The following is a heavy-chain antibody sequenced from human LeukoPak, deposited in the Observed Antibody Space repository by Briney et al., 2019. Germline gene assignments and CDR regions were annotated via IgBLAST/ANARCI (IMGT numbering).Heavy chain of an antibody. CDR3: ARAPYYYDSSGYYDSYYYYMDV. D-gene: IGHD3-22*01. J-gene: IGHJ6*03. V-gene: IGHV4-34*01. CDR2: INHSGST. Sequence: SETLSLTCAVYGGSFSGYYWSWIRQPPGKGLEWIGEINHSGSTNYNPSLKSRVTISVDTSKNQFSLKLSSVTAADTAVYYCARAPYYYDSSGYYDSYYYYMDVWGKGTTVTISS. CDR1: GGSFSGYY.